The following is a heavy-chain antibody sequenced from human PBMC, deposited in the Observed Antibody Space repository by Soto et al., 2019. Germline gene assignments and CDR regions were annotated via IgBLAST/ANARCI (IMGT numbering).Heavy chain of an antibody. CDR2: NSAHNGNT. J-gene: IGHJ4*02. CDR3: ARGSYGDY. Sequence: QVHLVQSGAEVKKPGASVKVSCKGSGYGFTTYGITWVRQAPGQGIEWRAWNSAHNGNTNYAQKLQGRGTVTRDTSTSTAYMALRSLRSDDTAVYYCARGSYGDYWGQGALVTVSS. V-gene: IGHV1-18*01. D-gene: IGHD3-10*01. CDR1: GYGFTTYG.